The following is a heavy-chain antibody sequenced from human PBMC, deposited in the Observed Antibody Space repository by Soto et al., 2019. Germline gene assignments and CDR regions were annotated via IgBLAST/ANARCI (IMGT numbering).Heavy chain of an antibody. CDR3: AGEKSVFPGACLTS. Sequence: QVQLQESGPGLVKPSQTLSLTCAVSGGSISSGGYYWSWIRQHPGKGLEWIGYIYHSGSTYYNPSISRRITIPGSWAQNQSRMQLSTTIAAKTEVYDGAGEKSVFPGACLTSGGQETLVTVSS. D-gene: IGHD2-8*01. V-gene: IGHV4-31*11. CDR1: GGSISSGGYY. CDR2: IYHSGST. J-gene: IGHJ4*02.